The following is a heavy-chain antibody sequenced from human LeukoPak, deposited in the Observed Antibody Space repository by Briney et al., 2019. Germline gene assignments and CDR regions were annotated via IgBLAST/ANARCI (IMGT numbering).Heavy chain of an antibody. Sequence: GGSLRLSCEPSGFPFSSYWMLWARQAPGKGLVWVSRISGDGTIKTYADFVRGRFTISRDNTKNILYLQMNSLKVEDTATYFCSRSQFDYWGQGVLVTVSS. CDR1: GFPFSSYW. CDR3: SRSQFDY. CDR2: ISGDGTIK. V-gene: IGHV3-74*03. J-gene: IGHJ4*02.